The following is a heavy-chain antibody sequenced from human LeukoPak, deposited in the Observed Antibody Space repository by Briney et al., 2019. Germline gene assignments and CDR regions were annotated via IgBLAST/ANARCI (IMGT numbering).Heavy chain of an antibody. D-gene: IGHD5-12*01. CDR2: IRYDGSNK. CDR3: AKDSNIVATNYYYYMDV. CDR1: GFTFSSYG. Sequence: GGSLRLSCAASGFTFSSYGMHWVRQAPGKGLEWVAFIRYDGSNKYYADSVKGRFTISRDNSKNTLYLQMNSLRAEDTAVYYCAKDSNIVATNYYYYMDVWGKGTTVTVSS. V-gene: IGHV3-30*02. J-gene: IGHJ6*03.